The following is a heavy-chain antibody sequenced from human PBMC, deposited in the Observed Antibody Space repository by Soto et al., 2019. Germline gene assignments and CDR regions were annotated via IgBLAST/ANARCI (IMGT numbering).Heavy chain of an antibody. CDR2: INAGNGNT. V-gene: IGHV1-3*01. CDR1: GYTFTSYA. CDR3: ARDLVPRNYRGYNWFDP. D-gene: IGHD1-7*01. J-gene: IGHJ5*02. Sequence: ASVKVSCKASGYTFTSYAMHWVRQAPGQRLEWMGWINAGNGNTKYSQKFQGRVTITRDTSASTAYMELSSLRSEDTAVYYCARDLVPRNYRGYNWFDPWGQGTLVTVSS.